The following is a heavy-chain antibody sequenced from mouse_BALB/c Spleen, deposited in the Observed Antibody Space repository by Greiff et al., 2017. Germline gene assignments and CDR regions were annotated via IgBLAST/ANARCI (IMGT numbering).Heavy chain of an antibody. D-gene: IGHD2-2*01. CDR2: IWGGGST. CDR1: GFSLTDYG. CDR3: AKHRGYGYEDYAMDY. V-gene: IGHV2-6-5*01. Sequence: VMLVESGPGLVAPSQSLSITCTVSGFSLTDYGVSWIRQPPGKGLEWLGVIWGGGSTYYNSALKSRLSISKDNSKSQVFLKMNSLQTDDTAMYYCAKHRGYGYEDYAMDYWGQGTSVTVSS. J-gene: IGHJ4*01.